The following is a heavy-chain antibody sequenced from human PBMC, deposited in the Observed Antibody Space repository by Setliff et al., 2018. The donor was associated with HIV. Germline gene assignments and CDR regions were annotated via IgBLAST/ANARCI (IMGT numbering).Heavy chain of an antibody. V-gene: IGHV3-21*05. J-gene: IGHJ3*02. CDR1: GFSFNNYN. CDR3: ARDTYYYDSSGYSPDAFDI. Sequence: PGGSLRLSCAASGFSFNNYNMNWVRQAPGKGLEWISYISSSGSSIYYADSLKGRFTISRDNGKNLLYLQMNSLRAEDTAVYYCARDTYYYDSSGYSPDAFDIWGQGTMVTVSS. CDR2: ISSSGSSI. D-gene: IGHD3-22*01.